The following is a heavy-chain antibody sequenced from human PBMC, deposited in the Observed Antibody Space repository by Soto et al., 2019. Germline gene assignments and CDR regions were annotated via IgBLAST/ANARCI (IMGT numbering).Heavy chain of an antibody. CDR2: IYSAGST. CDR3: ATSREPEYSSSIFFDY. J-gene: IGHJ4*01. CDR1: GLTVSRTQ. V-gene: IGHV3-53*01. D-gene: IGHD6-6*01. Sequence: GSLILSCAVSGLTVSRTQMSWVRQAPGKGLQWVSVIYSAGSTYYANAVKGRFTISRDISENKLFLILKRFTIDDNAVYYCATSREPEYSSSIFFDYWGRGTVVTVSS.